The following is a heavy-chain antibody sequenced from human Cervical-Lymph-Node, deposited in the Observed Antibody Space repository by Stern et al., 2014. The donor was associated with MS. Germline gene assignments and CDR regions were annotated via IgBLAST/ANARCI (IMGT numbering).Heavy chain of an antibody. J-gene: IGHJ4*02. Sequence: DQLVESGGGVVQPGTSLRLSCAAFGFTFSTHGMHWVRQAPGKGLEWVAVIWYDGSNEAYASSVKGRITISRDNSKNMLDLQMNSMRAEDTAVYYCVAYASGANINFWGQGTLVTVSS. CDR1: GFTFSTHG. V-gene: IGHV3-33*01. D-gene: IGHD2-2*01. CDR2: IWYDGSNE. CDR3: VAYASGANINF.